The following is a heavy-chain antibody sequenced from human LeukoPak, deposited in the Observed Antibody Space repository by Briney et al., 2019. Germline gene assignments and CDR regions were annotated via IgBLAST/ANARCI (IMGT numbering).Heavy chain of an antibody. D-gene: IGHD3-10*01. CDR3: ARCGSRKTGYYYGMDV. CDR2: IYYSGST. J-gene: IGHJ6*02. Sequence: KPSETLSLTCTVSGDSISSSSYYWSWIRQPPGKGLEWIGYIYYSGSTNYNPSLKSRVTISVDTSKNQFSLKLSSVTAADTAVYYCARCGSRKTGYYYGMDVWGQGTTVTVSS. V-gene: IGHV4-61*01. CDR1: GDSISSSSYY.